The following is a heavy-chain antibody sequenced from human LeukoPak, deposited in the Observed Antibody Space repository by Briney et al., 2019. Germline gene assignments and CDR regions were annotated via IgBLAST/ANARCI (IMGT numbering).Heavy chain of an antibody. J-gene: IGHJ4*02. D-gene: IGHD4-17*01. CDR3: ANIGAYDPLFDY. Sequence: PGGSLRLSCAASGFTFSSHAMHWVRQAPGKGLEWVAVISFDGSNKYYADSVKGRFTISRDNSKNTLYLQMNSLRSEDTAVYYRANIGAYDPLFDYWGERPLVTVSS. CDR1: GFTFSSHA. V-gene: IGHV3-30-3*01. CDR2: ISFDGSNK.